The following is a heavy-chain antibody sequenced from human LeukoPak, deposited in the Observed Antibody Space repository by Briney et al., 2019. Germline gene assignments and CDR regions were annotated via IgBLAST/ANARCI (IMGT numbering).Heavy chain of an antibody. V-gene: IGHV3-7*05. D-gene: IGHD5-18*01. CDR1: GFIFSYYW. CDR2: IKQDGGEK. Sequence: GGSLRLSCGASGFIFSYYWMSWVRQAPGKGLEWLASIKQDGGEKYYVNSVKGRFTISRDNAQNSLYLQMNSLRAEDTAVYYCARVVTSHRYYFDYWGQGTLVTVSS. J-gene: IGHJ4*02. CDR3: ARVVTSHRYYFDY.